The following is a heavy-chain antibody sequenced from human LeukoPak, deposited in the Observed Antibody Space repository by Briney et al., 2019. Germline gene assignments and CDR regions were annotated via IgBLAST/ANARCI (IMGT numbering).Heavy chain of an antibody. D-gene: IGHD6-13*01. V-gene: IGHV3-23*01. CDR1: GFTFSSYA. CDR3: AKDNAGYSSSWTFDY. J-gene: IGHJ4*02. CDR2: ISRTGGTT. Sequence: GGSLRLSCSASGFTFSSYAMRWDRQAPGKGLEWVSDISRTGGTTCYADSVKGRFTISRDNSKNTLYLQMNSLRAEDTAVYYCAKDNAGYSSSWTFDYWGQGTLVTVSS.